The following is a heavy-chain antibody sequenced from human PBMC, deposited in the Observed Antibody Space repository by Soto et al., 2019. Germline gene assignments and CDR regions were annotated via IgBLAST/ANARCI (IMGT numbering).Heavy chain of an antibody. J-gene: IGHJ4*02. V-gene: IGHV3-23*01. Sequence: EVQLLESGGGLVQPGGSLRLSCAASGFTFSSYAMSWVRQAPGKGLERVSAITGSGGSTSYADSVKGRFTISRDNSKNTLYLQLNSLRAEDTAVYYCAKRVSGWYWVDYWGQGTLVTVSS. CDR3: AKRVSGWYWVDY. CDR1: GFTFSSYA. D-gene: IGHD6-19*01. CDR2: ITGSGGST.